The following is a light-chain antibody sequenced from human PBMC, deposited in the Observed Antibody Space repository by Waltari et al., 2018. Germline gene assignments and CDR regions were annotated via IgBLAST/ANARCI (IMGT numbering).Light chain of an antibody. Sequence: SSELTQHPSVSVAPGQTVTITCPGDAFPKQFACWYQQRPGQAPILITYKDTNRPSGVPDRFSGSNSDKTASLTITGAQAEDEADYYCHSRDTSSVRVSFGGGTKLTVL. J-gene: IGLJ2*01. CDR3: HSRDTSSVRVS. V-gene: IGLV3-25*03. CDR2: KDT. CDR1: AFPKQF.